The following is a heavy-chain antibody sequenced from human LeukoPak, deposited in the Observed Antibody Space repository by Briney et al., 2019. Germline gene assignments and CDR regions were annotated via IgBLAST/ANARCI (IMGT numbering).Heavy chain of an antibody. CDR1: AFTFSSYA. CDR2: IIGSGGST. CDR3: AKEMSDIVAGYADFFDI. V-gene: IGHV3-23*01. J-gene: IGHJ3*02. D-gene: IGHD3-9*01. Sequence: GGSQRLFCSASAFTFSSYAMSWCRQAPGNGVEWFAAIIGSGGSTYYADSVKGRFTISRDNSKNTLYLQMNSLRAEDTALYYCAKEMSDIVAGYADFFDIWGQGTMVTVSS.